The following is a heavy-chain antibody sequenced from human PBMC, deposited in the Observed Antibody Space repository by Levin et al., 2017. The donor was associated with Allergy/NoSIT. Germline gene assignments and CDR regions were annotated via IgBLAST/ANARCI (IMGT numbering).Heavy chain of an antibody. J-gene: IGHJ4*02. CDR3: TRTWGDGSLDY. D-gene: IGHD3-16*01. CDR2: IYWDDVE. CDR1: GFSLSTTGVG. V-gene: IGHV2-5*02. Sequence: ASGPTLVKPTQTLTLTCTFSGFSLSTTGVGVGWIRQPPGKALEWLALIYWDDVERYSPSLKSRLTITGDSSRNQVVLTMTNVDPVDTAPYFCTRTWGDGSLDYWGQGTLVTVSS.